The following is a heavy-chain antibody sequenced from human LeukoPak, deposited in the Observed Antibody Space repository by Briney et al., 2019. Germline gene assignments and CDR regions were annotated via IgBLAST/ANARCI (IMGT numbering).Heavy chain of an antibody. Sequence: GGSLRLSCAASGFTFSSYGMHWVRQAPGKGLEWVAVIWYDGSNKYYADSVKGRFTISRDNSKNTLYLQMDSLRAEDTAVYYCARVAILPGTYFDYWGQGTLVTVSS. CDR1: GFTFSSYG. D-gene: IGHD3-9*01. J-gene: IGHJ4*02. CDR3: ARVAILPGTYFDY. CDR2: IWYDGSNK. V-gene: IGHV3-33*01.